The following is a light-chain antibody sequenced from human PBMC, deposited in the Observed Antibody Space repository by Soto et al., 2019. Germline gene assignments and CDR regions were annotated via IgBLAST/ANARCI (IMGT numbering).Light chain of an antibody. CDR2: SNN. Sequence: QSVLTQPPSASSTPGQTVTISCSGSTSNIGSNTVNWYQQLPGTAPKLLIYSNNQRPSGVPDRFSGSKSGTSASLAISGLQSEDEADYYCAAWDDSLNGVVFGGGTKLTVL. CDR1: TSNIGSNT. CDR3: AAWDDSLNGVV. V-gene: IGLV1-44*01. J-gene: IGLJ2*01.